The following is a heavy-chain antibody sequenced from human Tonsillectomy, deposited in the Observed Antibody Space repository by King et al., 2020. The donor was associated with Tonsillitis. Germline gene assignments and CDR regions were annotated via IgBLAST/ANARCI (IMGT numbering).Heavy chain of an antibody. CDR1: GGTFSSYV. CDR3: AKAAGTQNFYSYYMDV. CDR2: IIPILFTA. J-gene: IGHJ6*03. V-gene: IGHV1-69*01. Sequence: HVQLVESGAEVKKPGSSVKVSCKASGGTFSSYVISWVRQAPGQGLEWMGGIIPILFTANYAQKFQGRVTITADESTSTVYMELTSLRSEDTAVYYCAKAAGTQNFYSYYMDVWSKGTTVTVSS. D-gene: IGHD6-13*01.